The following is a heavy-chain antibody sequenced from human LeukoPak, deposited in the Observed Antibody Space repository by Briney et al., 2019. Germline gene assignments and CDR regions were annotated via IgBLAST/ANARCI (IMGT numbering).Heavy chain of an antibody. J-gene: IGHJ4*02. CDR1: GGSFSGFY. V-gene: IGHV4-34*01. D-gene: IGHD3-10*01. Sequence: PSETLSLTCAVYGGSFSGFYSSWIRQPPGKGLEWIGKINHSGSTNYNPSLKSRVTISVDTSKNQFYLKLSSVNTADTAVYDCARTAQVLLWLGELEYFDYWGQGTLVTVSS. CDR3: ARTAQVLLWLGELEYFDY. CDR2: INHSGST.